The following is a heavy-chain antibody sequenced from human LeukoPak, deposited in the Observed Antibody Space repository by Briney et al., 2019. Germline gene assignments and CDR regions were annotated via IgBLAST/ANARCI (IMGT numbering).Heavy chain of an antibody. CDR3: ARRAAGSHYFDY. V-gene: IGHV4-59*01. CDR2: IYYSGSS. CDR1: GGSITGYY. J-gene: IGHJ4*02. Sequence: PSETLSLTCTVSGGSITGYYWSWIRQPPGKGLEWIGHIYYSGSSNYKPSLKSRVTISVDTSKNQFSLKLSSVTAADTAVCYCARRAAGSHYFDYWGQGTLVTVSS. D-gene: IGHD6-13*01.